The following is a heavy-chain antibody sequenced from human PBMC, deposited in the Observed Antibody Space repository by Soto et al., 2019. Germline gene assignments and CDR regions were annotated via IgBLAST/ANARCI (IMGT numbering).Heavy chain of an antibody. J-gene: IGHJ4*02. CDR1: GSPISSYY. CDR3: ARHFSEGGYDFFDY. Sequence: SETLSLTCTVSGSPISSYYWSWFRQPPGRGLEWVGYIYYTGTTTYNPSLTSRVTISLDTSRSQFSLKLSSVTAADTAVYYCARHFSEGGYDFFDYWGQGTLVTVSS. D-gene: IGHD5-12*01. CDR2: IYYTGTT. V-gene: IGHV4-59*08.